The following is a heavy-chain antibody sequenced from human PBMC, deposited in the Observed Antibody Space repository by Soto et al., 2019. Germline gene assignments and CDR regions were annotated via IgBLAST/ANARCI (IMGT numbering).Heavy chain of an antibody. D-gene: IGHD1-1*01. V-gene: IGHV1-2*04. CDR2: INPNSGGT. Sequence: ASVKVSCKASGYTFTGYYMHWVRQAPGQGLEWMGWINPNSGGTNYAQKFQGWVTMTRDTSISTAYMELSRLRSDDTAVYYCARAVNSGTTSGTRWFDPWGQGTLVTVSS. CDR1: GYTFTGYY. J-gene: IGHJ5*02. CDR3: ARAVNSGTTSGTRWFDP.